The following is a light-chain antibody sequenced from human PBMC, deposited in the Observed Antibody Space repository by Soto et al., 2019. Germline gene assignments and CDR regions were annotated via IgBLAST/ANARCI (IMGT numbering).Light chain of an antibody. Sequence: DIQMTQSPVSLSASVGDRVTITCRASETISTFLNWYQQKPGKAPKVLIFAASGLQSGVPSRFSGSGSGTEFTLTISSLQPDDFATYYCQQYDSYWTFGQGTKVDIK. CDR2: AAS. J-gene: IGKJ1*01. CDR3: QQYDSYWT. CDR1: ETISTF. V-gene: IGKV1-39*01.